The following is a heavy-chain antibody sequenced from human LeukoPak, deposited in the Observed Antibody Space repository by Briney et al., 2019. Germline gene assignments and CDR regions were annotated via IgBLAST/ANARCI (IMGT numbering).Heavy chain of an antibody. CDR1: GFTVSSNY. Sequence: GGSLRLSCAASGFTVSSNYMSWVRQAPGKGLEWVSVIYSGGSTYYADSVKGRFTISRDNSKNTLYLQMNSLRAEDTAVYYCAKDIVRYYDSSGYYDYWGQGTLVTVSS. V-gene: IGHV3-66*02. CDR3: AKDIVRYYDSSGYYDY. D-gene: IGHD3-22*01. CDR2: IYSGGST. J-gene: IGHJ4*02.